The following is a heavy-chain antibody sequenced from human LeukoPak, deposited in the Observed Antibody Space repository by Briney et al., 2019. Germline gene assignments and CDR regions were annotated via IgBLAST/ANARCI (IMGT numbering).Heavy chain of an antibody. D-gene: IGHD5-24*01. CDR1: GGTFSSYA. CDR2: IIPILGIA. J-gene: IGHJ4*02. CDR3: ARDRHGYNSFHTVYLDY. Sequence: ASVKVSCKASGGTFSSYAISWVRQAPGQGLEWMGRIIPILGIANYAQKFQGRVTITADKSTSTAYMELSSLRSEDTAVYYCARDRHGYNSFHTVYLDYWGQGTLVTVSS. V-gene: IGHV1-69*04.